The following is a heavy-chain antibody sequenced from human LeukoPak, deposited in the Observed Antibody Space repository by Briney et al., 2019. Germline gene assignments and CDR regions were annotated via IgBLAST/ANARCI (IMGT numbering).Heavy chain of an antibody. CDR2: IGQDGTEN. J-gene: IGHJ4*02. CDR1: GFSFSTYW. CDR3: ARDLGNNRGHDY. D-gene: IGHD5-24*01. V-gene: IGHV3-7*01. Sequence: GGSLRISCAASGFSFSTYWTSWVRQAPGQGLEWVANIGQDGTENNYVDSVRGRFTISRDNAKNSLFLQMNSLRDEDTATYYCARDLGNNRGHDYWGQGTLVTVSS.